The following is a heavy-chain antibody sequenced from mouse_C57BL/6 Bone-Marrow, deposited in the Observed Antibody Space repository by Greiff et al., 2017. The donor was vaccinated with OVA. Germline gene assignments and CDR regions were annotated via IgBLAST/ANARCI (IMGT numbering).Heavy chain of an antibody. CDR2: ISSGGSYT. D-gene: IGHD2-5*01. J-gene: IGHJ1*03. V-gene: IGHV5-6*01. CDR1: GFTFSSYG. Sequence: VQLQQSGGDLVKPGGSLKLSCAASGFTFSSYGMSWVRQTPDKRLEWVATISSGGSYTYYPDSVKGRFTISRDNAKNTLYLQMSSLKSEDTAMYYCARPLPYCSNYWYFDVWGTGTTVTVSS. CDR3: ARPLPYCSNYWYFDV.